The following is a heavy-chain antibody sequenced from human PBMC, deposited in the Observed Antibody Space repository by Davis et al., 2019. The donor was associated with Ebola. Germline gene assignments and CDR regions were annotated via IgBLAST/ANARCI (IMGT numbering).Heavy chain of an antibody. Sequence: SVKVSCKASGGTFSSYAISWVRQAPGQGLERMGRIIPILGIANYAQKFQGRVTITADKSTSTAYMELSSLRSEDTAVYYCARERGIQLWSRLPFDYWGQGTLVTVSS. CDR2: IIPILGIA. D-gene: IGHD5-18*01. CDR1: GGTFSSYA. CDR3: ARERGIQLWSRLPFDY. J-gene: IGHJ4*02. V-gene: IGHV1-69*04.